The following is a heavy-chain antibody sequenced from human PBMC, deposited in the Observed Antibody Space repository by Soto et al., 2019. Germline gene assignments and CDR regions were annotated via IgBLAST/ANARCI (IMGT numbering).Heavy chain of an antibody. V-gene: IGHV3-9*01. CDR1: GFTFDDYA. Sequence: EVQLVESGGGLVQPGRSLRLSCAASGFTFDDYAMHWVRQAPGKGLEWVSGISWNSGIIGYADSVKGRFTISRDNAKNSLYLQMNSLRAEDTALYYCAKDLAAAGQGYFQHWGQGTLVTVSS. J-gene: IGHJ1*01. CDR2: ISWNSGII. D-gene: IGHD6-13*01. CDR3: AKDLAAAGQGYFQH.